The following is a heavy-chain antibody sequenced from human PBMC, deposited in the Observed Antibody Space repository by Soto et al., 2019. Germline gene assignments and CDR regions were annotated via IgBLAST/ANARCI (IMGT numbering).Heavy chain of an antibody. V-gene: IGHV5-51*01. CDR2: IYPGDSDP. CDR3: ARPRDRYNWNYLDL. Sequence: PGESLKISCKGSGYSFTNYWIAWVRQMPGKGLEWMGIIYPGDSDPRYSPSFQGQVTISADKSISTAYLQWSSLKASDTAFYYCARPRDRYNWNYLDLWGQGTLVTVSS. CDR1: GYSFTNYW. D-gene: IGHD1-20*01. J-gene: IGHJ4*02.